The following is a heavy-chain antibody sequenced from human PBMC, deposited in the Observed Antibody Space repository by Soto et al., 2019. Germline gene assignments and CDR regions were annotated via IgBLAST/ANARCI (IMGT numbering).Heavy chain of an antibody. CDR1: GLTFSIAW. CDR3: TTDLGYFDTSGYPC. Sequence: PGRSLRLSCAASGLTFSIAWMNWVRQAPGKGLEWVGRIRSKTDGATTDYGAPVKGRFTISRDDSKNTLFLQMDSLKTEDTAVYYCTTDLGYFDTSGYPCWGQGTLVTVSS. CDR2: IRSKTDGATT. D-gene: IGHD3-22*01. J-gene: IGHJ4*01. V-gene: IGHV3-15*07.